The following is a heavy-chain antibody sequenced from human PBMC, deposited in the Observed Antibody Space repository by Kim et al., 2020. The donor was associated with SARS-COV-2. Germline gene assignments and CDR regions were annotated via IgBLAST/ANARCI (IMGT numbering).Heavy chain of an antibody. V-gene: IGHV3-23*01. J-gene: IGHJ4*02. D-gene: IGHD5-18*01. Sequence: DAVKGRFTISRDNFKNTLFLQMNSLRAEDTAIYYCAKDHRGYSYGYDLDYWGQGTLVTVSS. CDR3: AKDHRGYSYGYDLDY.